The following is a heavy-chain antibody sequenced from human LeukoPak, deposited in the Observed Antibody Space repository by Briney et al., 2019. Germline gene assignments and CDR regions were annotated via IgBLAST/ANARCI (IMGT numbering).Heavy chain of an antibody. CDR1: GYTFTSYG. J-gene: IGHJ6*02. V-gene: IGHV1-18*01. CDR3: ARDQGALITLYGMDV. Sequence: VSVKVSCKAFGYTFTSYGISWVRQAPGQGLEWMGWISAYNGNTNYAQKLQGRVTMTTDTSTSTAYMELRSLRSDDTAVYYCARDQGALITLYGMDVWGQGTTVTVSS. D-gene: IGHD5-24*01. CDR2: ISAYNGNT.